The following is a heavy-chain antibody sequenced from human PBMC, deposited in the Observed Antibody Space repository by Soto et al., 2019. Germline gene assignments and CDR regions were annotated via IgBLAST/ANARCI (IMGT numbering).Heavy chain of an antibody. CDR1: GFTFSSYS. V-gene: IGHV3-21*01. J-gene: IGHJ6*02. CDR3: ARPSSRHYYYYYGMDV. D-gene: IGHD6-13*01. Sequence: PGGSLRLSCAASGFTFSSYSMNWVRQAPGKGLEWVSSISSSSSYIYYADSVKGRFTISRDNAKNSLYLQMNSLRAEDTAVYYCARPSSRHYYYYYGMDVWGQGTTVTVSS. CDR2: ISSSSSYI.